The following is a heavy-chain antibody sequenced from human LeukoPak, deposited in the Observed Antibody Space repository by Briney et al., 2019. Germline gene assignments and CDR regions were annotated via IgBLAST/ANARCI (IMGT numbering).Heavy chain of an antibody. CDR1: GFTFSSYW. Sequence: GGSLRLSCAPSGFTFSSYWMIWVRQAPGKGLEWVANIKQDGSEKYYVDSVKGRFTISRDNTKNSLYLQMNSLRAEDTAVYYCARAGKAFDIWGQGTMVTVSS. CDR3: ARAGKAFDI. V-gene: IGHV3-7*01. D-gene: IGHD3-10*01. CDR2: IKQDGSEK. J-gene: IGHJ3*02.